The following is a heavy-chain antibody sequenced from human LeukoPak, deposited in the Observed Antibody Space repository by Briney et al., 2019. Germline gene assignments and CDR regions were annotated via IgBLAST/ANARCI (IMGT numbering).Heavy chain of an antibody. CDR2: ISGSGGST. CDR1: GFTFDDYA. CDR3: AKYPSYRALTTERTWYYYYMDV. Sequence: PGGSLRLSCAASGFTFDDYAMHWVRQAPGKGLEWVSAISGSGGSTYYADSVKGRFTISRDNSKNTLYLQMNSLRAEDTAVYYCAKYPSYRALTTERTWYYYYMDVWGKGTTVTVSS. V-gene: IGHV3-23*01. J-gene: IGHJ6*03. D-gene: IGHD1-14*01.